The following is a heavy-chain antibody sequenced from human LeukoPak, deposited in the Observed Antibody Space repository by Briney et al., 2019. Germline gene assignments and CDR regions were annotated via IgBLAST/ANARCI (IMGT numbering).Heavy chain of an antibody. D-gene: IGHD5-24*01. CDR2: ISYDGSNK. Sequence: GGSLRLSCAASGFTFSSYAMHWVRQAPGKGLEWVAVISYDGSNKYYADSVKGRFTISRDNSKNTLYLQMNSLRAEDTAVYYCARAKMATIAAFDYWAQGTLVTVSS. CDR1: GFTFSSYA. V-gene: IGHV3-30*01. CDR3: ARAKMATIAAFDY. J-gene: IGHJ4*02.